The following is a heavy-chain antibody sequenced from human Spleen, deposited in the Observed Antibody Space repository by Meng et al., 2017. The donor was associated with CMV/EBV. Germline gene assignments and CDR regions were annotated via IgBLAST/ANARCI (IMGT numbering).Heavy chain of an antibody. V-gene: IGHV3-20*03. CDR1: GFTFDDDG. CDR2: INWKGSMI. CDR3: ARGERGSSYNPPLDS. J-gene: IGHJ4*02. D-gene: IGHD3-10*01. Sequence: SGFTFDDDGMNWVRQAPGKGLEWVAGINWKGSMIGYADSLKGRFTISRDNAKNLLFLQMNSLRAEDTALYYCARGERGSSYNPPLDSWGQGTLVTVSS.